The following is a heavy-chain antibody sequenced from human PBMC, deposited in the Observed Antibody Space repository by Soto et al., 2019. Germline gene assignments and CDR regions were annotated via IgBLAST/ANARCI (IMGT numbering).Heavy chain of an antibody. CDR2: ISGSGGST. V-gene: IGHV3-23*01. CDR3: AKSVGYGDYASYYYYGMDV. D-gene: IGHD4-17*01. J-gene: IGHJ6*02. Sequence: GGSLRLSCAASGFTSSSYAMSWVRQAPGKGLEWVSAISGSGGSTYYADSVKGRFTISRDNSKNTLYLQMNSLRAEDTAVYYCAKSVGYGDYASYYYYGMDVWGQGTTVTVSS. CDR1: GFTSSSYA.